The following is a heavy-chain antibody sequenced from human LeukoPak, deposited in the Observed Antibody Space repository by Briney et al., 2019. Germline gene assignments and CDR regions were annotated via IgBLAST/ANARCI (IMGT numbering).Heavy chain of an antibody. J-gene: IGHJ4*02. V-gene: IGHV4-31*03. CDR2: IYHSGNT. D-gene: IGHD5-18*01. CDR1: GDSISNGGSISNGGHY. CDR3: ARAVGNSYGNYFDY. Sequence: PSETLSLTCTVSGDSISNGGSISNGGHYWSWIRQFPGKGLEWIGYIYHSGNTYYNPSLKSRVTISVDTSKNQFSLKLSSVTAADTAVYYCARAVGNSYGNYFDYWGQGTLVTVSS.